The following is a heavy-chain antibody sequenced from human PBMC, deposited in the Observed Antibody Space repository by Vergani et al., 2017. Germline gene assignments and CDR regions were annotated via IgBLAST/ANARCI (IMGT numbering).Heavy chain of an antibody. J-gene: IGHJ3*01. Sequence: EVQLVETGGGLIQPGGSLRLSCAASGFTVSSNYMSWVRQAPGKGLEWVSVIYGGGSTYYADSVKGRFTIARDNSKNTLYRQMNSLRAEDTAVYYCARVLGMAWFDPWGQGTMVTVSS. V-gene: IGHV3-53*02. CDR1: GFTVSSNY. CDR3: ARVLGMAWFDP. CDR2: IYGGGST. D-gene: IGHD3/OR15-3a*01.